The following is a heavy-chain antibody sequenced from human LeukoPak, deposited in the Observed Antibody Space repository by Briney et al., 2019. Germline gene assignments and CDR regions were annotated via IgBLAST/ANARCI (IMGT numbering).Heavy chain of an antibody. CDR1: GFTFSSYG. J-gene: IGHJ4*02. CDR3: ARDRSTTHFDY. V-gene: IGHV3-33*01. CDR2: IWYDGSNT. Sequence: TGGSLRLTCAASGFTFSSYGMHWVRRAPGKGLEWVAMIWYDGSNTYYADSVKGRFTISRDNSENALFLQMDSLRAEDTAVYYCARDRSTTHFDYWGQGTLVTVSS. D-gene: IGHD5/OR15-5a*01.